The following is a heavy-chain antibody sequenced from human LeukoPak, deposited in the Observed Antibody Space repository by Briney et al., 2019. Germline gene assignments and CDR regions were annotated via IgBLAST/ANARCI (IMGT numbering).Heavy chain of an antibody. CDR3: AKAYYDFWSGYSFDS. D-gene: IGHD3-3*01. CDR1: GFTFSSYA. Sequence: PGGSLRLSCAASGFTFSSYAMSWVRQAPGKGLEWVSAISGSGGSTYYADSVKGRFTISRDNSKNTLYLQMNSLRAEDTPVYYCAKAYYDFWSGYSFDSWGQGTLVTVSS. J-gene: IGHJ4*02. V-gene: IGHV3-23*01. CDR2: ISGSGGST.